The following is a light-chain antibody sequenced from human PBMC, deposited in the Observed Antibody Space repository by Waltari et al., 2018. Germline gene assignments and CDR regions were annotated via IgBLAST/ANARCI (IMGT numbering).Light chain of an antibody. CDR3: QQRSLWPLT. CDR2: DTS. J-gene: IGKJ4*01. Sequence: EIVLTQSPATLSLFAGERATLSCRASESVSRYLGWYQQKPGKAPRFLIYDTSIRANGVPARFIGSGYGTDFTLTISSLEPEDFALYFCQQRSLWPLTFGGGTKVEI. V-gene: IGKV3-11*01. CDR1: ESVSRY.